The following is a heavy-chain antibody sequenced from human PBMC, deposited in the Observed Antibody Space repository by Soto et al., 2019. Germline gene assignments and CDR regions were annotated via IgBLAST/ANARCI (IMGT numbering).Heavy chain of an antibody. D-gene: IGHD1-26*01. V-gene: IGHV1-69*01. CDR3: ARDGGRHSGGIDY. CDR2: IIPIFGTA. Sequence: VQLVQSGAEVKKPGSSVKVSCKASGDTFSSYSINWVRHAPGQGLEWMGEIIPIFGTANYAQKFQGRVTITADESTSTAYMQPSSLRSEDTAVYYCARDGGRHSGGIDYWGQGTLVTVSS. J-gene: IGHJ4*02. CDR1: GDTFSSYS.